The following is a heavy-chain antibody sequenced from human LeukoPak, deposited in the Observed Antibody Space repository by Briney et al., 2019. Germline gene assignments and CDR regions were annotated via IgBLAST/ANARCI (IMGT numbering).Heavy chain of an antibody. CDR2: YDTEDGKT. CDR3: TTVLSYDYSNSGLELINWFHS. CDR1: GYSLTDLS. Sequence: GASVKVSCKVSGYSLTDLSMHWVRPSPGKGVEWMGSYDTEDGKTLYAEKFQGRLDIIEDTTTDTAYMELSSLTSEDSAVYFCTTVLSYDYSNSGLELINWFHSWGRGILVTVSS. D-gene: IGHD4-11*01. V-gene: IGHV1-24*01. J-gene: IGHJ5*01.